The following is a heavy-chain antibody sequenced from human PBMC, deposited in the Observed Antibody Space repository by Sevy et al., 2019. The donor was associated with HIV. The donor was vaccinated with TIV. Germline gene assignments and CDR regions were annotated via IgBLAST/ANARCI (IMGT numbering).Heavy chain of an antibody. CDR1: GDSVSSNSAA. Sequence: SETLSLTCAISGDSVSSNSAAWNWIRQSPSRGLEWLGRTYYRSKWYNDYAVSVKSRITINPDTSKNQFSLQLNSVTPGDTAVYYCARDPNYYDSSGYYYYYGMDVWGQGTTVTVSS. V-gene: IGHV6-1*01. CDR3: ARDPNYYDSSGYYYYYGMDV. D-gene: IGHD3-22*01. CDR2: TYYRSKWYN. J-gene: IGHJ6*02.